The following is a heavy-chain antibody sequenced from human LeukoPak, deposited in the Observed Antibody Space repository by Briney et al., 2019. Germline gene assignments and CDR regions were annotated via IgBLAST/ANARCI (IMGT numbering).Heavy chain of an antibody. V-gene: IGHV3-72*01. CDR3: VSVMRSLDF. J-gene: IGHJ4*02. CDR2: SRNKANSYTT. D-gene: IGHD4-11*01. CDR1: RFTFSDHY. Sequence: GGSLRLSCAASRFTFSDHYMDWVRQAPGKGLEWVGRSRNKANSYTTEYAASVKGRFAISRDDSKKSLYLQMNSLKTEDTALYYCVSVMRSLDFWGQGTLVTVSS.